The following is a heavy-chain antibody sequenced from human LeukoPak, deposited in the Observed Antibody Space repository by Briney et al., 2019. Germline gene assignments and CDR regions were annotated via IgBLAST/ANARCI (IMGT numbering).Heavy chain of an antibody. CDR3: ARDSLTMIVGRQKRGLDY. D-gene: IGHD3-22*01. J-gene: IGHJ4*02. CDR2: MSGSGSTI. CDR1: GFSFSVYE. Sequence: GGSLRLSCTASGFSFSVYEMNWVRQAPGKGLEWISYMSGSGSTIYYADSVKGRFIISRDNSKNTVYLQMNSLRAEDTAVYYCARDSLTMIVGRQKRGLDYWGQGTLVTVSS. V-gene: IGHV3-48*03.